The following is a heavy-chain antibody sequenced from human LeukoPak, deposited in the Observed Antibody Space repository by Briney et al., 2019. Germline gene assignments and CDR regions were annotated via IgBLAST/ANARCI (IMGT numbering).Heavy chain of an antibody. V-gene: IGHV3-48*02. D-gene: IGHD4-23*01. J-gene: IGHJ4*02. CDR2: ISTGSSTT. Sequence: GSLRLSCAASEFAFSTYNMNWVRQAPGKGLEWVSYISTGSSTTYYADSVKGRFTISRDNVENSLYLQMDSLRDEDTAVYYCARVAAGYSVNYFDYWGQGTLVTVSS. CDR3: ARVAAGYSVNYFDY. CDR1: EFAFSTYN.